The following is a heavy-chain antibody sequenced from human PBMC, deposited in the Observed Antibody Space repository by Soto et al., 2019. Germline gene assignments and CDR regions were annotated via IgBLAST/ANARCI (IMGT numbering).Heavy chain of an antibody. CDR3: ARESRWGSSTPAT. Sequence: QVQLQQWGAGLLKPSETLSLTCAVYGGSFRGYYWSWIRQPPGKGLEWIGEINHSGSTNYNPSLKSGVTISVDTARNQFSLKLSSVTAADTAVYYGARESRWGSSTPATWGQGTLVTVSS. CDR2: INHSGST. V-gene: IGHV4-34*01. D-gene: IGHD6-13*01. CDR1: GGSFRGYY. J-gene: IGHJ5*02.